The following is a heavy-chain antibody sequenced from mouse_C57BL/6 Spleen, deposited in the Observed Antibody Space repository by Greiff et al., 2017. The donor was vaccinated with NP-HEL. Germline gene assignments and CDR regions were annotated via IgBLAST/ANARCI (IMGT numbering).Heavy chain of an antibody. D-gene: IGHD2-1*01. V-gene: IGHV5-9-1*02. CDR1: GFTFSSYA. CDR2: ISSGGDYI. J-gene: IGHJ2*01. CDR3: TRIYDGNYNYLDY. Sequence: EVMLVESGEGLVKPGGSLKLSCAASGFTFSSYAMSWVRQTPEKRLEWVAYISSGGDYIYYADTVKGRFTISSDNARNTLYMQMSSLKSEDTAMYYCTRIYDGNYNYLDYWGQGTTLTVAS.